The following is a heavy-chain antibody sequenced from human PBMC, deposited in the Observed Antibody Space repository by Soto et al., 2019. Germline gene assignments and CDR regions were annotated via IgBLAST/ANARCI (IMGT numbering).Heavy chain of an antibody. D-gene: IGHD2-2*01. Sequence: LESGGGLVQPGGSLRLSCTASGFTFNKYAMTWVRQAPGKGLEWVSAISGGDGSTYYADSVKGRFTISRDNSKNTLFLQMNSMRVEDTAIYYCAKSPPQPRAVSPATIDNPFAHWGQGTRVTVSS. CDR1: GFTFNKYA. CDR2: ISGGDGST. CDR3: AKSPPQPRAVSPATIDNPFAH. V-gene: IGHV3-23*01. J-gene: IGHJ4*02.